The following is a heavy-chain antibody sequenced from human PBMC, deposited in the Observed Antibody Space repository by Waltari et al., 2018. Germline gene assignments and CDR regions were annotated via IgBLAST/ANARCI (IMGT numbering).Heavy chain of an antibody. CDR2: ISYDGSNK. D-gene: IGHD1-1*01. Sequence: QVQLVESGGGVVQPGRSLRLSCAASGFPFSSYAMPWVRQAPGKGLEWVAVISYDGSNKYYADSVKGRFTISRDNSKNTLYLQMNSLRAEDTAVYYCARDTGSTTYYYYYYMDVWGKGTTVTVSS. J-gene: IGHJ6*03. CDR1: GFPFSSYA. V-gene: IGHV3-30-3*01. CDR3: ARDTGSTTYYYYYYMDV.